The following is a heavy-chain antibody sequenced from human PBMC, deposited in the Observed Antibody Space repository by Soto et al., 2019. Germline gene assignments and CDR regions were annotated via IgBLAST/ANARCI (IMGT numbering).Heavy chain of an antibody. CDR3: THHRWGAFDI. J-gene: IGHJ3*02. D-gene: IGHD3-16*01. V-gene: IGHV3-15*07. Sequence: EVQLVESGGGLVKPGGSLTLSCAASGFIFNNAWMNWVRQAPGKGLEWVGRIKSKTDGGTTAYSAPGKGRFTSSRDDSKNTLYLHMNSLKAKDTAVCSCTHHRWGAFDIWGQGTIVTVSS. CDR2: IKSKTDGGTT. CDR1: GFIFNNAW.